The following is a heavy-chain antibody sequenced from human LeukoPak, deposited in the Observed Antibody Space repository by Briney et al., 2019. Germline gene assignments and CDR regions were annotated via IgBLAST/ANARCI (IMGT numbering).Heavy chain of an antibody. CDR1: GSSFGSFW. CDR2: FYPGDSDT. D-gene: IGHD3-3*01. V-gene: IGHV5-51*01. J-gene: IGHJ5*02. Sequence: GEPFNTSCQGSGSSFGSFWSAWLRQLPGKGLEWMGIFYPGDSDTRYSPSLQGPVTISAARSISTPYLQWISLKPSDSAMYYCARRSESDFWSGYNWFDPWGQGTLVTVSS. CDR3: ARRSESDFWSGYNWFDP.